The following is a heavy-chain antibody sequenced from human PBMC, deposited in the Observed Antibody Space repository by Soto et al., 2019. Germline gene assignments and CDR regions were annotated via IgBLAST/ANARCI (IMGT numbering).Heavy chain of an antibody. V-gene: IGHV3-23*01. CDR2: ISGGDT. J-gene: IGHJ4*02. CDR1: GFSFNSYA. Sequence: GGSLRLSCAASGFSFNSYALSWVRQAPGKGLAWVSTISGGDTYYADFVKGRFTISRDISKNTLYLQMDGLRAEDTAIYYCTKDRETAWFPDFWGQGTLVTVSS. D-gene: IGHD3-10*01. CDR3: TKDRETAWFPDF.